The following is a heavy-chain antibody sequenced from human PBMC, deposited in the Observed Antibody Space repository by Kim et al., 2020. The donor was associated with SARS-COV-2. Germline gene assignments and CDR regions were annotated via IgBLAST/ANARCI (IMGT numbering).Heavy chain of an antibody. D-gene: IGHD6-19*01. J-gene: IGHJ6*03. Sequence: RFTISRDNSKNSLYLQMNSLRTEDTALYYCAKVFVSSGWYSHYYYYMDVWGKGTTVTVSS. V-gene: IGHV3-43*01. CDR3: AKVFVSSGWYSHYYYYMDV.